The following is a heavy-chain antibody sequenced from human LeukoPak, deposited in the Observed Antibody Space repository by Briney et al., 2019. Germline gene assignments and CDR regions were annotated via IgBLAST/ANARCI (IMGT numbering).Heavy chain of an antibody. V-gene: IGHV3-48*04. CDR3: ARVATPGAFDI. D-gene: IGHD5-12*01. CDR2: ISSSGSTI. Sequence: GGSLRLSCAASGFIFSSYGMSWVRQAPGKGLEWVSYISSSGSTIYYADSVKGRFTISRDNAKNSLYLQMNSLRAEDTAVYYCARVATPGAFDIWGQGTMVTVSS. CDR1: GFIFSSYG. J-gene: IGHJ3*02.